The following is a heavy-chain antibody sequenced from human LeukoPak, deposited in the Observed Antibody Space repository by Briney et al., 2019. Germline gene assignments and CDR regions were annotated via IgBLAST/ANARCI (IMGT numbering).Heavy chain of an antibody. Sequence: GGSLRLSCAASGFTFSDYYMSWIRQAPGKGLEWVSYISSSGSTIYYADSVKGRFTISRGNAKNSLYLQMNSLRAEDTAVYYCAREKYDFWSGYYTDYYYGMDVWGQGTTVTVSS. CDR3: AREKYDFWSGYYTDYYYGMDV. V-gene: IGHV3-11*01. CDR1: GFTFSDYY. CDR2: ISSSGSTI. J-gene: IGHJ6*02. D-gene: IGHD3-3*01.